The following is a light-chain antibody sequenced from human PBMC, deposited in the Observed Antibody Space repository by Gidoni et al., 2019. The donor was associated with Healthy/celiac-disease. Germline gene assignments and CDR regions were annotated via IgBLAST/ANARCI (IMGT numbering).Light chain of an antibody. CDR3: QQLNSYPPT. J-gene: IGKJ2*01. CDR1: QGISSY. CDR2: AAS. Sequence: DIQLTQSPSFLSASVGDRVTITCRASQGISSYLAWYQQKPGKAPKLLIYAASTLQSGVPSRFSGSGSGTEVTLTIRSLQPEDVATYYCQQLNSYPPTFGQGTKLEIK. V-gene: IGKV1-9*01.